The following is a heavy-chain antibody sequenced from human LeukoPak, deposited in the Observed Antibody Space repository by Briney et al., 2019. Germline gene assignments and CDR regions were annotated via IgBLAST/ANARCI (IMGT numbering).Heavy chain of an antibody. V-gene: IGHV3-30*19. CDR1: GFTFSSYG. D-gene: IGHD4-23*01. J-gene: IGHJ4*02. Sequence: GGSLRLSCAASGFTFSSYGMHWVRQAPGKGLEWVAVISYDGSNKYYADSVKGRFTISRDNSKNTLYLQMNSLRAEDTAVYYCAREAGYGGKDYWGQGTLVTVSS. CDR2: ISYDGSNK. CDR3: AREAGYGGKDY.